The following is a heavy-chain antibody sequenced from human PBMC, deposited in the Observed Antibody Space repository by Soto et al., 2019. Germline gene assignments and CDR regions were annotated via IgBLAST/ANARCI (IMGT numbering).Heavy chain of an antibody. D-gene: IGHD1-1*01. CDR2: ISAHNGNT. V-gene: IGHV1-18*01. J-gene: IGHJ4*02. CDR1: GYGFTTYG. CDR3: ARGRYVDY. Sequence: QVHLVQSGAEVKKPGASVKVSCKGSGYGFTTYGITWVRQAPGQGLEWMAWISAHNGNTNYAHKLQGRVTVTRDTSTSTAYMELRSLRSDDTAVYYCARGRYVDYWGQGALVTVSS.